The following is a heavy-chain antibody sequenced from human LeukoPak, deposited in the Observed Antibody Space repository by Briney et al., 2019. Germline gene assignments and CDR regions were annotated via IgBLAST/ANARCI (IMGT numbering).Heavy chain of an antibody. CDR3: ARPYGDYARGALDI. CDR2: INSDGSST. CDR1: GFTFSSYW. J-gene: IGHJ3*02. V-gene: IGHV3-74*01. Sequence: PGGSLRLSCTASGFTFSSYWMHWVRQAPGKGLVWVSRINSDGSSTSYADSVKGRFIISRDNSKNTLFLQMNSLRAEDTATYYCARPYGDYARGALDIWGQGTLVTVSS. D-gene: IGHD4-17*01.